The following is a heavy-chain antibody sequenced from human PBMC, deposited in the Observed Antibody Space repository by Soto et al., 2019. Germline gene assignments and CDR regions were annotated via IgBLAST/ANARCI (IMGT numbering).Heavy chain of an antibody. Sequence: PGGSLRLSCAASGFTSSSYGMHWVRQAPGKGLEWVAVIWYDGSNKYYADSVKGRFTISRDNSKNTLYLQMNSLRAEDTAVYYCARGSTVTTGYYYYYGMDVWGQGTTVTVSS. V-gene: IGHV3-33*01. CDR3: ARGSTVTTGYYYYYGMDV. J-gene: IGHJ6*02. D-gene: IGHD4-4*01. CDR1: GFTSSSYG. CDR2: IWYDGSNK.